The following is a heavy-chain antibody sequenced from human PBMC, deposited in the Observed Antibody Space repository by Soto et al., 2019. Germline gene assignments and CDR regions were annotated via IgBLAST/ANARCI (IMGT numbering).Heavy chain of an antibody. D-gene: IGHD2-15*01. CDR3: ARESRYCSGGSCYGFDY. CDR2: IYSGGST. Sequence: QLGGSLRLSCAASGFTVSSNYMSWVRQAPGKGLEWVSVIYSGGSTYYADSVKGRFTISRDNSKNTLYLQMNSLRAEDTAVYYCARESRYCSGGSCYGFDYWGQGTLVTVSS. V-gene: IGHV3-53*01. J-gene: IGHJ4*02. CDR1: GFTVSSNY.